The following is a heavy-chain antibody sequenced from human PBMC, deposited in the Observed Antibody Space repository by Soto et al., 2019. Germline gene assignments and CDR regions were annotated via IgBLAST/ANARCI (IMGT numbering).Heavy chain of an antibody. J-gene: IGHJ6*02. V-gene: IGHV3-30-3*01. CDR1: GYTFSSFC. D-gene: IGHD6-25*01. CDR2: ISYDGSNK. Sequence: SLRLSCAASGYTFSSFCRHWVRQAPGKGLEWVAVISYDGSNKYFADTMKGRFTISRDNSKNTLYMKINSLRAEDTAVCYCARARAADYYYGMDVWAQGTTVTVSS. CDR3: ARARAADYYYGMDV.